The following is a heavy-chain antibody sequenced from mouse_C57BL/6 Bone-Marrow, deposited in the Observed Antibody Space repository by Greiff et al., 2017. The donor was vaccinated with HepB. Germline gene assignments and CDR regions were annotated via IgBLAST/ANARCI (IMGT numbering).Heavy chain of an antibody. Sequence: EVKLVESGGGLVKPGGSLKLSCAASGFTFSSYAMSWVRQTPEKRLEWVATISDGGSYTYYPDNVKGRFTISRDNAKNNLYLQMSHLKSEDTAMYYCARDCPKAWFAYWGQGTLVTVSA. CDR1: GFTFSSYA. J-gene: IGHJ3*01. V-gene: IGHV5-4*01. CDR2: ISDGGSYT. CDR3: ARDCPKAWFAY.